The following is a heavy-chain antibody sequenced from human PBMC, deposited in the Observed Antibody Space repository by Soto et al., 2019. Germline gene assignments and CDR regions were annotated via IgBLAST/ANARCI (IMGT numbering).Heavy chain of an antibody. CDR1: GGYISSSSYY. J-gene: IGHJ4*02. Sequence: SETLSLTCTVAGGYISSSSYYWGWIRQPPGKGLEWIGSIYYSGSTYYNPSLKSRVTISVDTSKNQFSLKLSSVTAADTAVYYCARGLLWFGELSHFDYWGQGTLVTVSS. D-gene: IGHD3-10*01. V-gene: IGHV4-39*01. CDR3: ARGLLWFGELSHFDY. CDR2: IYYSGST.